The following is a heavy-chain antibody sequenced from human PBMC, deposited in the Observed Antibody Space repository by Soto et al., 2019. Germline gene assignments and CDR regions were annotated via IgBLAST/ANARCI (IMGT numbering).Heavy chain of an antibody. CDR2: ISAYNGNT. D-gene: IGHD1-1*01. V-gene: IGHV1-18*04. CDR1: GYTFTSYG. J-gene: IGHJ6*02. Sequence: SGKVSCKASGYTFTSYGISWVRQAPGQGLEWMGWISAYNGNTNYAQKLQGRVTMTTDTSTSTAYMELRSLRSDDTAVYYCARDRTGTTDYYGMDVWGQGTTVTVSS. CDR3: ARDRTGTTDYYGMDV.